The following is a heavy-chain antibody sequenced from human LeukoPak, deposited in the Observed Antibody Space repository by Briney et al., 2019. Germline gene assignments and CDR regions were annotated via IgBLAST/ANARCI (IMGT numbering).Heavy chain of an antibody. CDR1: GGSISSSNW. J-gene: IGHJ3*02. Sequence: SGTLSLTRAVSGGSISSSNWWSWVRQPPGKGLEWIGEIYHTGSTNYNPSLKSRVTISVDKSKNQFSLKLSSVTAADTAVYYCAREPRGVLRGAFDIWGQGTMVTVSS. D-gene: IGHD3-10*01. CDR2: IYHTGST. V-gene: IGHV4-4*02. CDR3: AREPRGVLRGAFDI.